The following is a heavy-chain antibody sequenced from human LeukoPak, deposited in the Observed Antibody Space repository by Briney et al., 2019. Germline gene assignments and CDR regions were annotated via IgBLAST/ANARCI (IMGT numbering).Heavy chain of an antibody. CDR1: GYRFTSYW. J-gene: IGHJ6*02. CDR3: ARLGWELLVDYYYGMDV. CDR2: LYPGDSDT. V-gene: IGHV5-51*01. Sequence: GESLKISCKGSGYRFTSYWIGWVRQMPGKGLEWMGILYPGDSDTRYSPSFQGQVTISADKSISTAYLQWSSLKATDTAMYYCARLGWELLVDYYYGMDVWGQGTTVTVSS. D-gene: IGHD1-26*01.